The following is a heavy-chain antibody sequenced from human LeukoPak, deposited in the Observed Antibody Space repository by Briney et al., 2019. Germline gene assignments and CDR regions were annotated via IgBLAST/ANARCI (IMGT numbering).Heavy chain of an antibody. Sequence: GSLRLSCAASGFTFSSYAMHWVRQAPGKGLEWVAVISYDGSNKYYADSVKGRFTISRDNSKNTLYLQMNSLRAEDTAVYYCARTYSSSWPFDYWGQGTLVTVSS. J-gene: IGHJ4*02. V-gene: IGHV3-30*01. CDR3: ARTYSSSWPFDY. D-gene: IGHD6-13*01. CDR2: ISYDGSNK. CDR1: GFTFSSYA.